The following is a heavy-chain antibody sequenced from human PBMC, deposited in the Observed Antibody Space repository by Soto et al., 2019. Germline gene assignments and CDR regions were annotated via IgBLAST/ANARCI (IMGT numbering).Heavy chain of an antibody. J-gene: IGHJ5*02. CDR2: ISAYNGNT. V-gene: IGHV1-18*01. CDR1: GYTFTNYG. Sequence: GASVKVSCKASGYTFTNYGISWVRQAPGQGLEWMGWISAYNGNTNYAQKLQGRVTMTTDTSTSTAYMELRSLRSDDTAVYYCARGHYYDSSGYYYTWGQGTLVTVSS. CDR3: ARGHYYDSSGYYYT. D-gene: IGHD3-22*01.